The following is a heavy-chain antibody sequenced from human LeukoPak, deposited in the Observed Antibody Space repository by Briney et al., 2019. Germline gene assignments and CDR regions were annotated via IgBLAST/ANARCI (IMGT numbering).Heavy chain of an antibody. Sequence: SETLSLTCTVSGYSISSGYDWGWIRQPPGKGLEWIGSIYYRRTLYYNPSLESRVTISIDTSKNQFSLTLSSMTAADTAVYYCARVGDYYDSSGFPDYWGQGTLVTVSS. V-gene: IGHV4-38-2*02. CDR2: IYYRRTL. CDR3: ARVGDYYDSSGFPDY. J-gene: IGHJ4*02. D-gene: IGHD3-22*01. CDR1: GYSISSGYD.